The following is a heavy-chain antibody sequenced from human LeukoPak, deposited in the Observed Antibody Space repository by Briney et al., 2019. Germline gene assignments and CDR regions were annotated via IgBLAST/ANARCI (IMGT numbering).Heavy chain of an antibody. CDR3: ARDVHGDYGSGWFDP. CDR1: GGTFNNSA. Sequence: ASVKVCCKTSGGTFNNSAISWVRQAPGQGLEWLGGIMPLFGTAGYAQTFQGRVTITKDESTRTVYLELTSLTSDDTAVYYCARDVHGDYGSGWFDPWGQGTLVCVSP. D-gene: IGHD4-17*01. V-gene: IGHV1-69*05. J-gene: IGHJ5*02. CDR2: IMPLFGTA.